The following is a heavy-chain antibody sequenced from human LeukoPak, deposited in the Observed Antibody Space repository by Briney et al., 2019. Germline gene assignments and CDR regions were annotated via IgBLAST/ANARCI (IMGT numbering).Heavy chain of an antibody. CDR1: GYTFTSYG. CDR3: ARAEGFGELLYYYSYGMDV. V-gene: IGHV1-18*01. D-gene: IGHD3-10*01. J-gene: IGHJ6*02. Sequence: ASVTVSCKASGYTFTSYGISWVRQAPGQGLEGMGWISAYNGNTNYAQKLQGRVTMSTDTSTSTAYMELRSQRSDDTAVYYCARAEGFGELLYYYSYGMDVWGQGTTVTVSS. CDR2: ISAYNGNT.